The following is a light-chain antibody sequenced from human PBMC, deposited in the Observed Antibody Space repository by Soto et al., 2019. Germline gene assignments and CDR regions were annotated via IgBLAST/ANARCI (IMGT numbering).Light chain of an antibody. V-gene: IGLV1-40*01. J-gene: IGLJ2*01. Sequence: QSVLTQPPSVSGAPGQRVTISCTGSSSNIGAGYDVHWYQQLPGRAPKLLIYGNTNRPSGVPDRFSGSKSGTSASLAITGPEAEEEADYCSLSFHSSLGVLCGGGT. CDR2: GNT. CDR1: SSNIGAGYD. CDR3: LSFHSSLGVL.